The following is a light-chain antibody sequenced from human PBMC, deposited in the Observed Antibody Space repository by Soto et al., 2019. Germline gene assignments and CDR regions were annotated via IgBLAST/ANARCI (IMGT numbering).Light chain of an antibody. CDR3: AAWDDSLSVYWV. CDR1: SSNIGSNY. Sequence: QLVLTQPPSASGTPGQRVTISCSGSSSNIGSNYVYWYQQLPGTAPKLLIYSNNQRPSGVPDRFSGSKSGTSASLAISGLRSEDEADYYCAAWDDSLSVYWVFGGGTKVTVL. J-gene: IGLJ3*02. CDR2: SNN. V-gene: IGLV1-47*02.